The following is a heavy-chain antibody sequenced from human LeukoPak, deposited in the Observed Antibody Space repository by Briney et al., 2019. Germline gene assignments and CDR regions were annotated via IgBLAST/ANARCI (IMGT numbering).Heavy chain of an antibody. Sequence: SETLSLTCTVSGGSISSSSYYWGWIRQPPGKGLEWIGSIYYSGSTYYNPPLKSRVTISVDTSKNQFSLKLSSVTAADTAVYYCARRGYYYDSSGYFHYYMDVWGKGTTVTISS. V-gene: IGHV4-39*01. CDR3: ARRGYYYDSSGYFHYYMDV. CDR1: GGSISSSSYY. CDR2: IYYSGST. J-gene: IGHJ6*03. D-gene: IGHD3-22*01.